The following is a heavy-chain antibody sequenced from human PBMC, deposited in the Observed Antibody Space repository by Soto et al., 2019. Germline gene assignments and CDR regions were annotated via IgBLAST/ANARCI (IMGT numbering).Heavy chain of an antibody. CDR2: SNPDNGGK. CDR1: GYTFTHYG. Sequence: QVQLVQSGAEVKKPGASVKVSCRASGYTFTHYGITWVRQAPGQGLEWFGWSNPDNGGKHTVQGLHDRLTLPTHRSTTTAYMELRSLIYDDTAVYYCAKDLDDGGRYWDFDLWGRGTLVTVSS. CDR3: AKDLDDGGRYWDFDL. D-gene: IGHD4-17*01. V-gene: IGHV1-18*01. J-gene: IGHJ2*01.